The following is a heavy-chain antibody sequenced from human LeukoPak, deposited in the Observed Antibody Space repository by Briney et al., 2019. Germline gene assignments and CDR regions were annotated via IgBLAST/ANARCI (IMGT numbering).Heavy chain of an antibody. V-gene: IGHV3-21*05. J-gene: IGHJ4*02. CDR1: GFTFSSYS. Sequence: GGSLRLSCAASGFTFSSYSMNWVRQAPGKGLEWVSYISSSSSYTNYADSVKGRFTISRDNAKNSLYLQMNSLRAEDTAVYYCARVRYCSSTSCEGPYYFDYWGQGTLVTVSS. CDR3: ARVRYCSSTSCEGPYYFDY. CDR2: ISSSSSYT. D-gene: IGHD2-2*01.